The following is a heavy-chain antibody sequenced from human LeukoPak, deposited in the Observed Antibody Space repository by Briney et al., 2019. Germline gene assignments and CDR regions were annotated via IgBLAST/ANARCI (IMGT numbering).Heavy chain of an antibody. D-gene: IGHD1-26*01. V-gene: IGHV4-4*07. CDR2: IYTSGST. CDR1: GGSISGYY. J-gene: IGHJ6*02. Sequence: SETLSLTCTVSGGSISGYYWSWIRQPAGKGLEWIGRIYTSGSTNYNPSLKSRVTMSVDTSKNQFSLKLSSVTAADTAVYYCASPGNYGMDVWGQRTTVTVSS. CDR3: ASPGNYGMDV.